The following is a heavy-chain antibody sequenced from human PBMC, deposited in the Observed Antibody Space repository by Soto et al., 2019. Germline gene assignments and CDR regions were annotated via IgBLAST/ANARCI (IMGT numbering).Heavy chain of an antibody. Sequence: PGGSLRLSCAASGFTFSTYAMSWVRQAPGKGLEWVSAISGSGVDTYYADSVKGRSTISRDNPKNTLFLQVNSLRVDDTAVYYCVKEIRIFGVVIFDYWGQGTLVTVSS. CDR1: GFTFSTYA. CDR2: ISGSGVDT. V-gene: IGHV3-23*01. J-gene: IGHJ4*02. CDR3: VKEIRIFGVVIFDY. D-gene: IGHD3-3*01.